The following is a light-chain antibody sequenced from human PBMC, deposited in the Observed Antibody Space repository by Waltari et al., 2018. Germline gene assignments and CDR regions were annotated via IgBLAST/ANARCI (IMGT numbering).Light chain of an antibody. CDR2: GAS. V-gene: IGKV1-17*01. J-gene: IGKJ3*01. CDR1: QDIRND. Sequence: DTQMTQSPSSLSASVGDRVTITCRASQDIRNDLGWFQQKPGEAPRRLIYGASTLQTGVPSRFSGSGSGTDFTLTIASLQPEDFATYYCLQHTNYPFTFGPGTKVDVK. CDR3: LQHTNYPFT.